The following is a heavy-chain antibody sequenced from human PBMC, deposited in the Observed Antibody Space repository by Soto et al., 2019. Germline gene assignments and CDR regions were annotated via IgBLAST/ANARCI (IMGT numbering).Heavy chain of an antibody. D-gene: IGHD3-3*01. CDR1: GGSVSSGSYY. J-gene: IGHJ4*02. V-gene: IGHV4-61*01. CDR3: AILRARRDFWSGYYRRAFDY. Sequence: PSETLSLTCTVSGGSVSSGSYYWSWIRQPPGKGLEWIGYIYYSGSTNYNPSLKSRVTISVDTSKNQFSLKLSSVTAADTAVYYFAILRARRDFWSGYYRRAFDYWGQGTLVTVSS. CDR2: IYYSGST.